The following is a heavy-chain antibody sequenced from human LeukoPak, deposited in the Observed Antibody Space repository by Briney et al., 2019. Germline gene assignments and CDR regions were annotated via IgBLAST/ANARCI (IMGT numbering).Heavy chain of an antibody. CDR2: IYSGGST. V-gene: IGHV3-53*01. J-gene: IGHJ4*02. Sequence: GGSLRLSCAASGFTVSSNYMGWVRQAPGKGLEWVSVIYSGGSTYYADSVKGRFTISRDNSKNTLYLQMNSLRAEDTAVYYCARGGVTRIQLHYFDYWGQGTLVTVSS. D-gene: IGHD5-18*01. CDR3: ARGGVTRIQLHYFDY. CDR1: GFTVSSNY.